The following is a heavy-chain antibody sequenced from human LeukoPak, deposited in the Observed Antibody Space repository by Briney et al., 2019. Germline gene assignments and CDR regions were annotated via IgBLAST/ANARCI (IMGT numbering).Heavy chain of an antibody. CDR1: GGSISSYY. D-gene: IGHD2-2*01. J-gene: IGHJ4*02. V-gene: IGHV4-59*01. CDR2: IYYSGST. Sequence: SGTLSLTCTVSGGSISSYYWSWIRQPPGKGLEWIGYIYYSGSTNYNPSLKSRVTISVDTSMNQFSLKLTSVTAADTAVYYCARVPPPEYCSSTSCRAGVFDYWGQGTLVTVSS. CDR3: ARVPPPEYCSSTSCRAGVFDY.